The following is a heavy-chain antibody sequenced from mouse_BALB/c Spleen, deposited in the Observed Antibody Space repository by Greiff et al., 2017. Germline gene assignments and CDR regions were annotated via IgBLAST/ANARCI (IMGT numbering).Heavy chain of an antibody. CDR1: GYTFTSYW. D-gene: IGHD4-1*01. V-gene: IGHV1-5*01. Sequence: EVKLVESGTVLARPGASVKMSCKASGYTFTSYWMHWVKQRPGQGLEWIGAIYPGNSDTSYNQKFKGKAKLTAVTSTSTAYMELSSLTNEDSAVYYCTRSAGTDWYFDVWGAGTTVTVSS. J-gene: IGHJ1*01. CDR3: TRSAGTDWYFDV. CDR2: IYPGNSDT.